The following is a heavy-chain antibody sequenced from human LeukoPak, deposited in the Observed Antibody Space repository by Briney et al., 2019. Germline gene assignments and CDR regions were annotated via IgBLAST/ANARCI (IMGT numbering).Heavy chain of an antibody. CDR2: IYYSGST. CDR1: GGSISSGGYY. D-gene: IGHD3-16*01. J-gene: IGHJ4*02. V-gene: IGHV4-31*03. Sequence: PSETLSLTCTVSGGSISSGGYYWRWIRQHPGKGLEWIGYIYYSGSTYYNPSLKSRVTISVDTSKNQFSLKLSSVTAADTAVYYCARGPGGPYYFDYWGQGTLVTVSS. CDR3: ARGPGGPYYFDY.